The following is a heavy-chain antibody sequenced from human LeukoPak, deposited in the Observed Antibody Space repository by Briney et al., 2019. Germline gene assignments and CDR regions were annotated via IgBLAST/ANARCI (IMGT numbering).Heavy chain of an antibody. CDR1: GASITNSNTY. CDR2: VSYSGST. Sequence: SETLSLTCTASGASITNSNTYWTWIRQFPGKGLEWIGYVSYSGSTLYNPSLRSRVIISSDTSKNQFFLKLNSVTAADRALYFCARGPALVRANWYFDPWGRGILVTVSS. D-gene: IGHD3-10*01. J-gene: IGHJ2*01. V-gene: IGHV4-31*03. CDR3: ARGPALVRANWYFDP.